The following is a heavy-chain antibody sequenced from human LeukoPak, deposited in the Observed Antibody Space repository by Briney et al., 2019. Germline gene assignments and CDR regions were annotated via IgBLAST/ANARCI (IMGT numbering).Heavy chain of an antibody. CDR3: AKDPQWLGVPSGNYFDY. CDR2: IRYDGSNK. CDR1: GFTFGDYV. Sequence: GGSLRLSCTASGFTFGDYVMTWVRQAPGKGLEWVAFIRYDGSNKYYADSVKGRFTISRDNSKNTLYLQMNSLRAEDTAVYYCAKDPQWLGVPSGNYFDYWGQGTLVTLSS. J-gene: IGHJ4*02. V-gene: IGHV3-30*02. D-gene: IGHD6-19*01.